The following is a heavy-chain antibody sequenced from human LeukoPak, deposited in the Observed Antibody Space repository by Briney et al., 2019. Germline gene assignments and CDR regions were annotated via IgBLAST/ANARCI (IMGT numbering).Heavy chain of an antibody. D-gene: IGHD6-19*01. J-gene: IGHJ6*03. CDR3: ARVAFGVGEIAVAGPNSYYYYMDV. CDR2: INHSGST. CDR1: GGSISSGGYY. Sequence: PSQTLSLTCTVSGGSISSGGYYWSWIRQPPGKGLEWIGEINHSGSTNYNPSLKSRITISVDTSKNQFSLKLSSVTAADTAVYYCARVAFGVGEIAVAGPNSYYYYMDVWGKGTTVTVSS. V-gene: IGHV4-30-2*01.